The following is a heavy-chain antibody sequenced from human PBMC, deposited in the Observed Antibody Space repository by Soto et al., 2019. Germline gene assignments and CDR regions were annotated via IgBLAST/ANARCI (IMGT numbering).Heavy chain of an antibody. J-gene: IGHJ4*02. V-gene: IGHV4-4*02. CDR2: IYHSGST. CDR3: ARHNYGSESTFFAY. Sequence: SEALSVTWAGSGGSTIRSNWWSWVRLPPGKGLEWIGEIYHSGSTNYNPSLKSRVTISVDKSKNQFSLKLSSVTAADTAVYYCARHNYGSESTFFAYWAQGTLVTVS. D-gene: IGHD3-10*01. CDR1: GGSTIRSNW.